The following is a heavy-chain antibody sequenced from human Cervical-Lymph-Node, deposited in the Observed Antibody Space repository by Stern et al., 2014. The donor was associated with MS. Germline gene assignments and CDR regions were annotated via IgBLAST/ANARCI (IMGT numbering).Heavy chain of an antibody. Sequence: VQLVESGPGLAKPSETLSLICAVSGVSISSHYWSWIRQPPGQGLEWIGNVYYTGGTSFNPSIKSRVNMSVDTSRNQFSLKLTSVTAADTAMYYCARVYIAPASTDYFDFWGQGTLVTVSS. V-gene: IGHV4-59*11. CDR3: ARVYIAPASTDYFDF. CDR2: VYYTGGT. J-gene: IGHJ4*02. CDR1: GVSISSHY. D-gene: IGHD6-13*01.